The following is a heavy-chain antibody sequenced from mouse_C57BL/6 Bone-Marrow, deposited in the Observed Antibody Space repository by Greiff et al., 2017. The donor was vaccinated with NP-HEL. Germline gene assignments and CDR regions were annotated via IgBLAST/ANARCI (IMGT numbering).Heavy chain of an antibody. Sequence: QVQLQQSGAELVRPGASVTLSCKASGYTFTDYEMHWVKQTPVHGLEWIGAIDPETGGTAYNQKFKGKAILTADKSSSTAYMELRSLTSEDSAVYYCTREDLGYYDDFDYWGQGTTLTVSS. CDR1: GYTFTDYE. CDR3: TREDLGYYDDFDY. D-gene: IGHD2-4*01. V-gene: IGHV1-15*01. CDR2: IDPETGGT. J-gene: IGHJ2*01.